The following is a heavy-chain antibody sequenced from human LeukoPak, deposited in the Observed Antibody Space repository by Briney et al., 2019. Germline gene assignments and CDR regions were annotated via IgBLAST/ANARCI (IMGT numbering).Heavy chain of an antibody. V-gene: IGHV3-23*01. CDR3: AKGIYSSGWSYFDY. CDR1: GFTFSNSA. D-gene: IGHD6-19*01. J-gene: IGHJ4*01. Sequence: GGSLRLSCAASGFTFSNSAMSWVRQAPGKGLEWVSTLSGSGITTYYADSVKGRFTISRDNSRNTLYLQMNSLRAEDTAVYYCAKGIYSSGWSYFDYWGHGTLVTVSS. CDR2: LSGSGITT.